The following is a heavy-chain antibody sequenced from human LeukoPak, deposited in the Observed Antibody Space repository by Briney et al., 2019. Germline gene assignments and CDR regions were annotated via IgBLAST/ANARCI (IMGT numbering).Heavy chain of an antibody. CDR3: ARLTRLSTSPDRYYLDY. D-gene: IGHD6-6*01. CDR2: IYTSGGT. Sequence: TPSETLSLTCTVSGGSISSFYWSWIRQPPGKGLEWIGYIYTSGGTNYIPSLKGGVTISIDTSKNQFSPKLSSVTAADSAVYYCARLTRLSTSPDRYYLDYWGQGTLVTVSS. CDR1: GGSISSFY. J-gene: IGHJ4*02. V-gene: IGHV4-4*09.